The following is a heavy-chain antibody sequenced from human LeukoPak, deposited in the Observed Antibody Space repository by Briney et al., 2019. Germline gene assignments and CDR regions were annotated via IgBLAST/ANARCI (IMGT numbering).Heavy chain of an antibody. CDR1: GFTFSSYN. CDR3: AKAPVTSCRGAFCYPFDY. V-gene: IGHV3-23*01. CDR2: MSSSDEGR. D-gene: IGHD2-15*01. J-gene: IGHJ4*02. Sequence: GVLRLSCAASGFTFSSYNMNWVRQAPGKGLEWVSAMSSSDEGRYYAASVRGRLTISRDTSRRTLSLQMNGLRAEDAAAYYCAKAPVTSCRGAFCYPFDYWRQGTLVTVCS.